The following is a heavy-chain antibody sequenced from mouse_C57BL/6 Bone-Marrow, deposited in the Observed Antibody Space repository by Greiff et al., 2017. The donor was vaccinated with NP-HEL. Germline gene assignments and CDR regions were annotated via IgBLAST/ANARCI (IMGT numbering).Heavy chain of an antibody. V-gene: IGHV3-6*01. D-gene: IGHD1-1*01. J-gene: IGHJ3*01. CDR3: AREGGYYGSPFAY. Sequence: DVKLQESGPGLVKPSQSLSLTCSVTGYSIISGYYWNWIRQFPGNKLEWMAYISYDGSNNYIPSLKNRISITRDISKNQFFLKLTSVTTEDTATYYCAREGGYYGSPFAYWGQGTLVTVSA. CDR2: ISYDGSN. CDR1: GYSIISGYY.